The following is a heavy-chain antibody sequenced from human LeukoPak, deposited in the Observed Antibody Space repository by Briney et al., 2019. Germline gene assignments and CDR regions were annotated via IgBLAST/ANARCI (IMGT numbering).Heavy chain of an antibody. V-gene: IGHV1-69*13. Sequence: ASVKVSCKASGGTFSSYVISWVRQAPGQGLEWMGGIIPIFGPANYAQKFQGRVTITADESTSTAYMELSSLRSEDTAVYYCARERRRYYYDSSGYYYCDFDYWGQGTLVTVSS. CDR2: IIPIFGPA. D-gene: IGHD3-22*01. CDR3: ARERRRYYYDSSGYYYCDFDY. J-gene: IGHJ4*02. CDR1: GGTFSSYV.